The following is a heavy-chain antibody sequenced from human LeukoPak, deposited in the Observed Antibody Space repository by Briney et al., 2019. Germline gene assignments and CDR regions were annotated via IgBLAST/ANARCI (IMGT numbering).Heavy chain of an antibody. CDR2: INYSGNS. CDR3: AGLLGYCSGNRCPSSANYYYYMDV. D-gene: IGHD2-15*01. Sequence: SETLSLTCTVSGGSIRSNYSWGWSRQPPGKGLEWIGIINYSGNSYYNPSLKSRVTISIATSKTPFSLKVTSVTAADTAVYYCAGLLGYCSGNRCPSSANYYYYMDVWGKGTTVTVSS. J-gene: IGHJ6*03. CDR1: GGSIRSNYS. V-gene: IGHV4-39*07.